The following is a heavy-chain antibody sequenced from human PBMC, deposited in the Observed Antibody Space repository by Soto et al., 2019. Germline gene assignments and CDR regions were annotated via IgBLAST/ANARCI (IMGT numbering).Heavy chain of an antibody. J-gene: IGHJ4*02. CDR1: GGSISSSSYY. V-gene: IGHV4-39*01. D-gene: IGHD2-15*01. CDR3: ARPGYCSGGSCYSSFDY. Sequence: SETLSLTCTVSGGSISSSSYYWGWIRQPPGKGLEWIGSIYYSGSTYYNPSLKSRVTISVDTSKNQFSLKLSSVTAADTAVYYCARPGYCSGGSCYSSFDYWGQGTLVTVSS. CDR2: IYYSGST.